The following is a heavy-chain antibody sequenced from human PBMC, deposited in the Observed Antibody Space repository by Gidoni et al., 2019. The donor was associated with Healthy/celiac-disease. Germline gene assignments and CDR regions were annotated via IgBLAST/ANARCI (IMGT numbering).Heavy chain of an antibody. CDR3: ARAGLTYYDFCSGQTDNWFDP. CDR1: GYILTSYA. Sequence: QVQLVQSGAEVQKPGASVTVYCKASGYILTSYAFNWVRQATGQGLEWMGWMNPNRGNTGDAQKFQGRVTMTSNTSISTAYMELSILRSEDTAVYYCARAGLTYYDFCSGQTDNWFDPWGQGTLVTVSS. CDR2: MNPNRGNT. V-gene: IGHV1-8*01. J-gene: IGHJ5*02. D-gene: IGHD3-3*01.